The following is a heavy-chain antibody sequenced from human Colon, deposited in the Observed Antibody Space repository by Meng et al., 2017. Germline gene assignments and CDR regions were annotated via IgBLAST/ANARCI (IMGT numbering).Heavy chain of an antibody. D-gene: IGHD1-26*01. CDR3: AGGPWELDY. CDR1: GGSVSSGSYY. Sequence: QVQLQESGPGLVMPSETLFLTCTVSGGSVSSGSYYWSWIRQPPGKGLEWIGYIYYSGSTNYNPSLKSQVTISVDTSKNQFSLNLSSVTAADTAVYYCAGGPWELDYWGQGTLVTVSS. J-gene: IGHJ4*02. CDR2: IYYSGST. V-gene: IGHV4-61*01.